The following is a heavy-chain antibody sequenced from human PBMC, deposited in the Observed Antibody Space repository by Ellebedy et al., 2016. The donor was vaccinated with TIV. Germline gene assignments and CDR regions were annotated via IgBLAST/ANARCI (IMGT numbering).Heavy chain of an antibody. CDR2: IYSTGDT. V-gene: IGHV3-53*01. Sequence: GESLKISCAVSGFTVRSKYMNWVRQAPGKGLEWVSLIYSTGDTYYADSVKGRFTVSRDNSQNTLYLQMTSLRVDDTAVYYCATDPDGVYGDTSAYWGRGTLVTVSS. J-gene: IGHJ4*02. D-gene: IGHD4-17*01. CDR3: ATDPDGVYGDTSAY. CDR1: GFTVRSKY.